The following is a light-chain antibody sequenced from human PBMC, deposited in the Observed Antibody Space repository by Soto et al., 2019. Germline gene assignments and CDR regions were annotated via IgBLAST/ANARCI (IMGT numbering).Light chain of an antibody. CDR2: EVI. Sequence: QSALTQPPSASGSPGQSVTISCARTSSDVGGYNFVSWYQQHPGKVPKLMIYEVIKRPSGVPDRFSGSKSGNTASLTVSGLHAEDEADYYCSSYSGSDNFVVFGGGTKLTVL. CDR3: SSYSGSDNFVV. CDR1: SSDVGGYNF. J-gene: IGLJ2*01. V-gene: IGLV2-8*01.